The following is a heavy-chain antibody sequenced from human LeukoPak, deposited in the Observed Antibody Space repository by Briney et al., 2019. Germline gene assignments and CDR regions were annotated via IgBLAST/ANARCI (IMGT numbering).Heavy chain of an antibody. CDR2: IYTNGIT. D-gene: IGHD2-21*02. J-gene: IGHJ3*02. V-gene: IGHV4-4*07. CDR3: ARGVMTAIFAFDI. Sequence: PSETLSLTCTVSGDSISDYYWSWIRQPAGKGLELIGRIYTNGITNYNPSLKSRVTTSVDTSKNQLSLRLSSVTAADTAVYYCARGVMTAIFAFDIWGLGTMVTVSS. CDR1: GDSISDYY.